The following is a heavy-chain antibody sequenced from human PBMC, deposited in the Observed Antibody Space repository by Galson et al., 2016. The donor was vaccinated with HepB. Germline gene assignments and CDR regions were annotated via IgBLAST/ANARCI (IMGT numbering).Heavy chain of an antibody. CDR1: GFTFRNYA. J-gene: IGHJ4*02. CDR2: IDGPTPNT. CDR3: TTWLSHHLYY. Sequence: SLRLSCAASGFTFRNYALSWVRRAPGKGLEWVSHIDGPTPNTHYADSVRGRFPIYRDNSRDTLYLQMDSLTAEDSAIYYCTTWLSHHLYYWGQGTRVTVSS. D-gene: IGHD6-19*01. V-gene: IGHV3-23*01.